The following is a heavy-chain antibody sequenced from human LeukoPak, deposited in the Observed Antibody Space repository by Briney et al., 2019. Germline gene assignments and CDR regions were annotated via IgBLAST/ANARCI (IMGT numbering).Heavy chain of an antibody. CDR1: GYTFSNYG. CDR2: ITAYNGNR. CDR3: ARDNDKVVDH. J-gene: IGHJ4*01. Sequence: ASVTVSRKTSGYTFSNYGISWVRQAPGQGLEWMGWITAYNGNRLYAQRFQGRITLTTDTSTSTSYMELRSLEYDDTAIYYCARDNDKVVDHWGQGTLVTVSS. D-gene: IGHD1-1*01. V-gene: IGHV1-18*01.